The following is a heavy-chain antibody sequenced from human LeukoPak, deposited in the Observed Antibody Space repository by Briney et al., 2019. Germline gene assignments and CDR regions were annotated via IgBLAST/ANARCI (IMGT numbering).Heavy chain of an antibody. V-gene: IGHV4-59*10. CDR1: GGSFSGYY. CDR2: IYTSGST. D-gene: IGHD3-16*02. Sequence: SETLSLTCAVYGGSFSGYYWSWIRQPAGKGLEWIGRIYTSGSTNYNPSLKSRVTISVDTSKNQFSLKLSSVTAADTAVYYCARGMITFGGVIVIGPLNDAFDIWGQGTMVTVSS. J-gene: IGHJ3*02. CDR3: ARGMITFGGVIVIGPLNDAFDI.